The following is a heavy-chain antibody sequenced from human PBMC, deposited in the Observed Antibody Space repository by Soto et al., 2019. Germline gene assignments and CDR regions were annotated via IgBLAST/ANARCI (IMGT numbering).Heavy chain of an antibody. CDR3: ASLQWLVLNWFDP. Sequence: SETLSLTCTVSGGSISSSSYYWGWIRQPPGKGLEWIGSIYYSGSTYYNPSLKSRVTISVDTSKNQFSLKLSSVTAADTAVYYCASLQWLVLNWFDPWGQGTLVTVSS. V-gene: IGHV4-39*01. CDR2: IYYSGST. J-gene: IGHJ5*02. CDR1: GGSISSSSYY. D-gene: IGHD6-19*01.